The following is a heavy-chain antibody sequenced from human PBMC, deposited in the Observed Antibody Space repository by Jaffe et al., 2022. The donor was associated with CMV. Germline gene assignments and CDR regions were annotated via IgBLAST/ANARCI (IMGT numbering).Heavy chain of an antibody. J-gene: IGHJ3*02. CDR2: INWNGGST. D-gene: IGHD3-22*01. V-gene: IGHV3-20*01. CDR3: ARVNYYDSSGYYYGAFDI. CDR1: GFTFDDYG. Sequence: EVQLVESGGGVVRPGGSLRLSCAASGFTFDDYGMSWVRQAPGKGLEWVSGINWNGGSTGYADSVKGRFTISRDNAKNSLYLQMNSLRAEDTALYHCARVNYYDSSGYYYGAFDIWGQGTMVTVSS.